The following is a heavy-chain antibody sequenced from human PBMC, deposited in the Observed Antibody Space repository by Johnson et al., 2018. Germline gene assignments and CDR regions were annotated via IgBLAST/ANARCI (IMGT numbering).Heavy chain of an antibody. CDR2: IRSKVYGGTT. J-gene: IGHJ3*02. D-gene: IGHD3-22*01. Sequence: VQLVESGGGLVKXGRSLRLSCTASGFTFGDYDVSWFRQTPKKGLEWVGFIRSKVYGGTTEYAASVKGRFTISRDDSKSIAYLQMNSLNNEDTAVYYGTSPSGGYDSLGAFDIWGQGTMVTVSS. CDR3: TSPSGGYDSLGAFDI. CDR1: GFTFGDYD. V-gene: IGHV3-49*05.